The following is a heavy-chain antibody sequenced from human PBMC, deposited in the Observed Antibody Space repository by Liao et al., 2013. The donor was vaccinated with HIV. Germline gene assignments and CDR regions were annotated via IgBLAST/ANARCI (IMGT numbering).Heavy chain of an antibody. CDR1: GDLIRRDNYY. J-gene: IGHJ5*02. V-gene: IGHV4-61*02. D-gene: IGHD3-3*01. Sequence: QVRLQESGPGLVKPSQTLSLTCTVSGDLIRRDNYYWTWIRQPAGTGLEWIGHIYTGMSTTGTTNYNPSLKSRVSISADTSSNHVSLKLTSVTAADTAVYYCARSLNGSPYYDFWSGYYGPDRGWFDPWGQGTLVTVSS. CDR3: ARSLNGSPYYDFWSGYYGPDRGWFDP. CDR2: IYTGMSTTGTT.